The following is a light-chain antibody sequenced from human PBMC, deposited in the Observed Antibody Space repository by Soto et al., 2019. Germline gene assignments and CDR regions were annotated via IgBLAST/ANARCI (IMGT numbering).Light chain of an antibody. J-gene: IGLJ1*01. Sequence: QSVLTQPPSASGIPGRRVTISCSGSSSNIGSNTVNWYQQLPGTAPKLLIYSNNQRPSGVPDRFSGSKSGTSASLPIVGPKWEDEVVFYCAAGEKTRIVYFLEMGTRVTAL. CDR1: SSNIGSNT. V-gene: IGLV1-44*01. CDR2: SNN. CDR3: AAGEKTRIVYF.